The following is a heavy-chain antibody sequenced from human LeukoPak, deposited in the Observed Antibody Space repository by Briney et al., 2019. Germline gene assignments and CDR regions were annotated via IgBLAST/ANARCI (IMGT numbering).Heavy chain of an antibody. CDR2: IRYDGSNK. D-gene: IGHD5-18*01. CDR3: ARDSQGGYSYGREDAFDI. CDR1: GFTFSSYG. Sequence: PGGSLRLSCAASGFTFSSYGMHWVRQAPGKGLEWVAFIRYDGSNKYYADSVKGRFTISRDNAKNSLYLQMNSLRAEDTAVYYCARDSQGGYSYGREDAFDIWGQGTMVTVSS. J-gene: IGHJ3*02. V-gene: IGHV3-30*02.